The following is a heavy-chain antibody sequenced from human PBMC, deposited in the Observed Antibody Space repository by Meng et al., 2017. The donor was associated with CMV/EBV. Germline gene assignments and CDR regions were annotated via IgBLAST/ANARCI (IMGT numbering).Heavy chain of an antibody. V-gene: IGHV4-61*01. CDR2: IYYSGST. Sequence: GSLRLSCTVSGGSVSSGSYYWSWIRQPPGKGLEWIGYIYYSGSTNYNPSLKSRVTISVDTSKNQFSLKLSSVTAADTAVYYCARSEWLGQFDYWGQGTLVTVSS. J-gene: IGHJ4*02. D-gene: IGHD6-19*01. CDR1: GGSVSSGSYY. CDR3: ARSEWLGQFDY.